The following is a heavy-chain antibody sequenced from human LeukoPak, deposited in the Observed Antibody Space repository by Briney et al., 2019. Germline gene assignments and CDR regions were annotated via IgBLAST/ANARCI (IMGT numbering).Heavy chain of an antibody. V-gene: IGHV4-39*07. CDR3: ARVLKAVYYYDTSGYDY. CDR2: LYYSGST. CDR1: GGSISNNLYY. D-gene: IGHD3-22*01. Sequence: SETLSLTCTVAGGSISNNLYYWGWVRQPPGKGLEWIGSLYYSGSTNYNPSLKSRVTISVDKSKNQFSLKLSSVTAADTAVYYCARVLKAVYYYDTSGYDYWGQGTLVTVSS. J-gene: IGHJ4*02.